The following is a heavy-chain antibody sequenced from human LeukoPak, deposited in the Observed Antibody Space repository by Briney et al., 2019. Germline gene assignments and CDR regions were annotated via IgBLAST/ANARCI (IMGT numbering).Heavy chain of an antibody. J-gene: IGHJ4*02. CDR1: GFTFSNYW. Sequence: GGSLRLSCAASGFTFSNYWMHWVRQAPGKGLVWVSSINSDGSSTSYADSVKGRFTISRDNAKNTLYLQMNSLRAEDTAVYYCASKISTGYYSGFDYWGQGTLVTVSS. D-gene: IGHD3-9*01. CDR2: INSDGSST. CDR3: ASKISTGYYSGFDY. V-gene: IGHV3-74*01.